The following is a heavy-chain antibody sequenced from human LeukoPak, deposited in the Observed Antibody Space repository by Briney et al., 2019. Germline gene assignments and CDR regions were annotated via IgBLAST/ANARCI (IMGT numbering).Heavy chain of an antibody. CDR3: ASPPTTVTTLGGYYFDY. D-gene: IGHD4-17*01. CDR1: GGSLSSSSSY. J-gene: IGHJ4*02. V-gene: IGHV4-39*01. Sequence: SETLSLTCTVSGGSLSSSSSYWGWIRQPPGKGLEWIGSIYYSGSTYYNPSLKSRVTISVDTSKNQFSLKLSSVTAADTAVYYCASPPTTVTTLGGYYFDYWGQGTLVTVSS. CDR2: IYYSGST.